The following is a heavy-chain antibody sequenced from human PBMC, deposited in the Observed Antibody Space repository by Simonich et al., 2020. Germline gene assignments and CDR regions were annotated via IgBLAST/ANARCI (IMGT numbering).Heavy chain of an antibody. V-gene: IGHV4-59*08. CDR1: GGSISNYY. CDR2: IYYSGST. D-gene: IGHD5-12*01. Sequence: QVQLQESGPGLVKPSETLSLTCTVSGGSISNYYWSWLRQPPGKGLEWIGYIYYSGSTNSNPSLKSRVTISVDTSKNQFSLKLSSVTAADTAVYYCARHDRWLQFYFDYWGQGTLVTVSS. CDR3: ARHDRWLQFYFDY. J-gene: IGHJ4*02.